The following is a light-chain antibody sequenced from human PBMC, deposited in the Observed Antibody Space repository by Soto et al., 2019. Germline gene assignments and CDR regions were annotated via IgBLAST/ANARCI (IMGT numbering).Light chain of an antibody. CDR3: IQQNNYPRT. V-gene: IGKV1-17*01. J-gene: IGKJ2*01. Sequence: DIQMTQSPSTLSASVGDRVTITCRASQGIRNDLSWYQQKPGEAPKRLVYVAYSLDGGVQARFSGSGSGTEFTLTIRSLQPEDFATYYCIQQNNYPRTFGQGTKVDIK. CDR2: VAY. CDR1: QGIRND.